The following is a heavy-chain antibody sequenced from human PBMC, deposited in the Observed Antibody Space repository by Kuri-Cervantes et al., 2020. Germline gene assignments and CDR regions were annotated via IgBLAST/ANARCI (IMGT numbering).Heavy chain of an antibody. J-gene: IGHJ4*02. CDR2: ISGSGGST. CDR1: GFTFSSYA. CDR3: AKKRLYDSGVYGRDFDY. Sequence: GSLRLSCAASGFTFSSYAMSWVSQAPGKGLEWVSAISGSGGSTYYADSVKGRFTISRDNSKDTLYLQMNSLRAEDTAVYYCAKKRLYDSGVYGRDFDYWGQGTLGTVSS. V-gene: IGHV3-23*01. D-gene: IGHD3-22*01.